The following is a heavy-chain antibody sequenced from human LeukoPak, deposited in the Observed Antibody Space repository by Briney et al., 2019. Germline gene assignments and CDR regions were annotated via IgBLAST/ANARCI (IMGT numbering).Heavy chain of an antibody. CDR3: AKGYGSGTYDVLDY. D-gene: IGHD3-10*01. Sequence: PGRSLRLSCAASGFTFEDYAMHWVRQVPGKGLEWVSGITWNDGNIGYADSAKGRFTMSRDSAKKSIYLQMNFLRDEDTALYYCAKGYGSGTYDVLDYWGRGTLVTVSS. CDR1: GFTFEDYA. J-gene: IGHJ4*02. CDR2: ITWNDGNI. V-gene: IGHV3-9*01.